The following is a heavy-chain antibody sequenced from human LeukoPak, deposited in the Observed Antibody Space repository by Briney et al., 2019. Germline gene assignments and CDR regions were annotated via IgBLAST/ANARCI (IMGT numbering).Heavy chain of an antibody. Sequence: GASVKVSCKAFGYTFRSSGVSWVRLAPGQGLEWMGWISAYNGNTDYAQKFQGRVTMTADTSTSTAYMYLRSLRSDDTAVYYCARGGVGEHDAFDIWGQGTMVTVSS. J-gene: IGHJ3*02. CDR3: ARGGVGEHDAFDI. D-gene: IGHD3-16*01. CDR2: ISAYNGNT. CDR1: GYTFRSSG. V-gene: IGHV1-18*01.